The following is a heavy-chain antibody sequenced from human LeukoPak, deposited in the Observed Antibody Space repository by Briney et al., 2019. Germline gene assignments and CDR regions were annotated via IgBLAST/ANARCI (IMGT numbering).Heavy chain of an antibody. CDR1: DYSISSGYY. CDR3: SRDETYSSDWQSNHYYYYMDV. D-gene: IGHD6-19*01. V-gene: IGHV4-38-2*02. Sequence: SETLSLTCRVSDYSISSGYYWGWIRQPPGKGLERIGSVYHSATTYYNPSLKSRVTISVDTSKNQFSLKLSSVTAADTAVYYCSRDETYSSDWQSNHYYYYMDVWGKGTTVTVSS. CDR2: VYHSATT. J-gene: IGHJ6*03.